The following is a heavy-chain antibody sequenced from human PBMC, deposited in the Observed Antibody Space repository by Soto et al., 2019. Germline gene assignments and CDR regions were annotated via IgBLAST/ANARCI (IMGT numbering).Heavy chain of an antibody. V-gene: IGHV3-30-3*01. Sequence: QVQLVESGGGVVQPGRSLRLSCAASGFTFSSYAMHWVRQAPGKGLEWVAVISYDGSNKYYADSVKGRFTISRDNSKNTRYVQMNSLRAEDTAVYYCARGGSSSGWRRVDYWGQGTLVTVSS. CDR2: ISYDGSNK. CDR1: GFTFSSYA. CDR3: ARGGSSSGWRRVDY. J-gene: IGHJ4*02. D-gene: IGHD6-19*01.